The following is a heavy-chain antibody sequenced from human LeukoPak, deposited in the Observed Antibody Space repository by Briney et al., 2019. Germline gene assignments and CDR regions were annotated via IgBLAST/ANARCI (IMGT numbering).Heavy chain of an antibody. J-gene: IGHJ4*02. V-gene: IGHV3-30*04. CDR3: ARAYSSSWYYFDY. CDR2: ISYDGSNK. D-gene: IGHD6-13*01. Sequence: PGGSLRLSCAASGFTFSSYAMHWVRQAPGKGLEWVAVISYDGSNKYYADSVKGRFTISGDNSKNTLYLQVNSLRAEDTAVYYCARAYSSSWYYFDYWGQGTLVTVSS. CDR1: GFTFSSYA.